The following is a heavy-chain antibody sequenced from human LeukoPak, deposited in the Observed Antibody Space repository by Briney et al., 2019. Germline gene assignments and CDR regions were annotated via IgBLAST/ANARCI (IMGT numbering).Heavy chain of an antibody. CDR2: INHSGNT. V-gene: IGHV4-4*02. CDR1: SGSISSSNW. CDR3: ARRRFGDPGADP. D-gene: IGHD3-10*01. Sequence: SETLSLTCAVSSGSISSSNWWSWVRQPPGKGLEWIGEINHSGNTHYNPSLKSRVTISVDTSKNQFSLKLSSVTAADTAVYYCARRRFGDPGADPWGQGTLVTVSS. J-gene: IGHJ5*02.